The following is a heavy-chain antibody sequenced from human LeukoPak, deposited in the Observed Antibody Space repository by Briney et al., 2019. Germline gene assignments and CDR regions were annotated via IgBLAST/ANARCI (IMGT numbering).Heavy chain of an antibody. CDR1: GGSISSYY. CDR2: IYYSGST. Sequence: SETLSLTCTVSGGSISSYYWSWIRQPPGKGLEWIGYIYYSGSTNYNPSLKSRVTISVDTSKNQFSLKLSSVTAADTAVYYCASQFLGYCSSTSCHPAEYFQHWGQGTLVTVSS. J-gene: IGHJ1*01. CDR3: ASQFLGYCSSTSCHPAEYFQH. D-gene: IGHD2-2*01. V-gene: IGHV4-59*01.